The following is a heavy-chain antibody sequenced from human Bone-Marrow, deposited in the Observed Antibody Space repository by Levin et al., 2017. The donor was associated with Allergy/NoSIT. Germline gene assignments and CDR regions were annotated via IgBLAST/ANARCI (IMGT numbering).Heavy chain of an antibody. V-gene: IGHV1-18*04. CDR1: GYSFTDFG. J-gene: IGHJ4*02. D-gene: IGHD3-22*01. CDR2: ISDYNGNT. Sequence: GESLKISCKASGYSFTDFGFSWVRQAPGQGLEWMGWISDYNGNTNYAPKFQGRVTMTTDTSTITAYMELRSLRSDDTAVYYCARDRSGYSYYFDYWGQGTLVTVSS. CDR3: ARDRSGYSYYFDY.